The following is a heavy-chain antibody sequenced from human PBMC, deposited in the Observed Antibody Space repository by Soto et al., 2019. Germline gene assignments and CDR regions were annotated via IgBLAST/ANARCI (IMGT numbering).Heavy chain of an antibody. CDR3: ARSSTSANYFDY. V-gene: IGHV4-31*03. CDR2: IYYSGST. Sequence: QVQLQESGPGLVKPSQTLSLTCTVSGGSISSGGYYWSWIRQHPGKGLEWIGYIYYSGSTYYNPSLKSRVTISVDTSKNRFSLKLSSVTAADTAVYYCARSSTSANYFDYWGQGTLVTVSS. CDR1: GGSISSGGYY. J-gene: IGHJ4*02. D-gene: IGHD2-2*01.